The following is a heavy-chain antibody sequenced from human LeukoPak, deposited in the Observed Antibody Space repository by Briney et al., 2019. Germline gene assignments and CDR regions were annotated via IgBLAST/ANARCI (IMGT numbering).Heavy chain of an antibody. CDR3: AVLERKGIAAAGTSFTDY. CDR1: GYTFTSYA. J-gene: IGHJ4*02. V-gene: IGHV7-4-1*02. CDR2: INTNTGNP. D-gene: IGHD6-13*01. Sequence: ASVKVSCKASGYTFTSYAMNWVRQAPGQGLEWMGWINTNTGNPTYAQGFTGRFVFSLDTSVSTAYLQISSLKAEDTAVYYCAVLERKGIAAAGTSFTDYWGQGTLVTVSS.